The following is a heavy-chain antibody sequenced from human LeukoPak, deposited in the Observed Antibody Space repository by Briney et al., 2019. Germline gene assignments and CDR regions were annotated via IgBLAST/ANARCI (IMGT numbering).Heavy chain of an antibody. CDR2: IYYSGST. CDR1: GDSISSGDYY. V-gene: IGHV4-31*03. CDR3: ARALGRHGSGKSRVELFDY. J-gene: IGHJ4*02. Sequence: PSETLSLTCTVSGDSISSGDYYWSWIRQPPGKGLEWIGYIYYSGSTYYNPSLKSRVTISVDTSKNQFSLKLSSVTAADTAVYYCARALGRHGSGKSRVELFDYWGQGTLVTVSS. D-gene: IGHD3-10*01.